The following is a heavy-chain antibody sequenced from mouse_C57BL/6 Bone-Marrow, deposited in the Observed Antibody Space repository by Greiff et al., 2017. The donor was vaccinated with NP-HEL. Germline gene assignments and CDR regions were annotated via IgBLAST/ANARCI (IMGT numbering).Heavy chain of an antibody. CDR3: ARRRISYDYGFAY. CDR2: INPNNGGT. V-gene: IGHV1-18*01. CDR1: GYTFTDYN. D-gene: IGHD2-4*01. Sequence: VQLKESGPELVKPGASVKIPCKASGYTFTDYNMDWVKQSHGKSLEWIGDINPNNGGTIYNQKFKGKATLTVDKSSSTAYMELRSLTSEDTAVYYCARRRISYDYGFAYWGQGTLVTVSA. J-gene: IGHJ3*01.